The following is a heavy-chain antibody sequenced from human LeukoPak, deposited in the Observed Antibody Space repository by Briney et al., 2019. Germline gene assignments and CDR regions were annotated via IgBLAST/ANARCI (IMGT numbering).Heavy chain of an antibody. V-gene: IGHV3-7*01. CDR3: ARGTIAAPGTDY. J-gene: IGHJ4*02. D-gene: IGHD6-13*01. CDR1: GFTFSSYW. Sequence: GGSLRLSCAASGFTFSSYWMDWVRQAPGKGLEWGANMNQDGSVKHHADSVKGRFTISRDNAKNSLYLQMNSLRAEDTAVYYCARGTIAAPGTDYWGQGALVTVSS. CDR2: MNQDGSVK.